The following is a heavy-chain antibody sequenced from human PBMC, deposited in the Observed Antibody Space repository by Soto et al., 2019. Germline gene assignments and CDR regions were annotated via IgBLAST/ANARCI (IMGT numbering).Heavy chain of an antibody. CDR2: INSDGSGT. Sequence: PGGSLRLSCAASGFTFSTYWMHWVRQAPGKGLVWVSRINSDGSGTSYADSVKGRFTISRDNAKNTLYLQMSGLRDEDTAVYYCARGRYYGMDVWGQGTTVTVSS. V-gene: IGHV3-74*01. CDR1: GFTFSTYW. J-gene: IGHJ6*02. CDR3: ARGRYYGMDV.